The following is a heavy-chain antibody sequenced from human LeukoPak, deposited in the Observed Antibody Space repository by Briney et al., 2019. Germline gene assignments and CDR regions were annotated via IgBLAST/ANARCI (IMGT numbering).Heavy chain of an antibody. Sequence: GASVKVSCKASGYTFTSYFMHWVRQAPGQGLEWMGIINPSGGSASYVQKFQGRVTMTRDTSTSTLYMELSSLTSEDTAVYYCARGGISGTYYWSGYYWGQGALFTVS. J-gene: IGHJ4*02. CDR2: INPSGGSA. V-gene: IGHV1-46*01. CDR1: GYTFTSYF. CDR3: ARGGISGTYYWSGYY. D-gene: IGHD1-26*01.